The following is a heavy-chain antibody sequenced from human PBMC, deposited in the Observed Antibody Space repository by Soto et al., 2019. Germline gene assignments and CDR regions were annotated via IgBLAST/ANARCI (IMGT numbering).Heavy chain of an antibody. J-gene: IGHJ6*02. Sequence: SVKVSCKASGYTFTSYYMHWVRQAPGQGLEWMGIINPSGGSTSYAQKLQGRVTMTRDTSTSTVYMELSSLRSDDTAVYYCARRIAEGMDVWGQGTTVTVSS. D-gene: IGHD6-13*01. V-gene: IGHV1-46*01. CDR3: ARRIAEGMDV. CDR2: INPSGGST. CDR1: GYTFTSYY.